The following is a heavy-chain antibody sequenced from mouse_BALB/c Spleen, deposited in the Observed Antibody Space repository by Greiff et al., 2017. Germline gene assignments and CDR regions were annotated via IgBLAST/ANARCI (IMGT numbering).Heavy chain of an antibody. CDR3: ARGGSYLYYFDY. CDR1: GYTFTDYN. D-gene: IGHD1-1*02. V-gene: IGHV1S29*02. J-gene: IGHJ2*01. Sequence: VQLQQSGPELVKPGASVKISCKASGYTFTDYNMHWVKQSHGKSLEWIGYIYPYNGGTGYNQKFKSKATLTVDNSSSTAYMELRSLTSEDSAVYYCARGGSYLYYFDYWGQGTTLTVSS. CDR2: IYPYNGGT.